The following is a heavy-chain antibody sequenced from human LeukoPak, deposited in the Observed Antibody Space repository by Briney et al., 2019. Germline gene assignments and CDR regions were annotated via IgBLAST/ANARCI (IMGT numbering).Heavy chain of an antibody. CDR1: GHSISTGYY. CDR3: ARSVEVATTGGWSGGYH. Sequence: SETLSLTCAVSGHSISTGYYWGWIRQPPGKGLEWIGSIHHTGSTNYNPSLKSRVSISVDTSNSQFSLKLSSVTAADTAIYYCARSVEVATTGGWSGGYHWGQGTLVTVSS. V-gene: IGHV4-38-2*01. CDR2: IHHTGST. J-gene: IGHJ5*02. D-gene: IGHD5-24*01.